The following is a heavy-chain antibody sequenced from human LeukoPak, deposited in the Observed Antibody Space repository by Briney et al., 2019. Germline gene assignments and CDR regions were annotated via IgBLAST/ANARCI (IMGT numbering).Heavy chain of an antibody. D-gene: IGHD2-15*01. CDR2: INHSGST. CDR3: ARGRNKYCSGGSCYSGS. Sequence: SETLSLTCAVYGGSFSGYYWSWIRQPPGKGLEWIGEINHSGSTNYNPSLKSRVTISVDTSKNQFSLKLSSVTAADTAVYYCARGRNKYCSGGSCYSGSWGQGTLVTVSS. CDR1: GGSFSGYY. V-gene: IGHV4-34*01. J-gene: IGHJ4*02.